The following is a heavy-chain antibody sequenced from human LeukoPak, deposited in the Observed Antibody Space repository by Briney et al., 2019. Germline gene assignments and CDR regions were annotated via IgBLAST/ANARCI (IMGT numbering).Heavy chain of an antibody. D-gene: IGHD3/OR15-3a*01. V-gene: IGHV3-48*01. CDR3: ARTGLGLYSFDY. CDR2: ITGSLNSI. Sequence: GGSLRLSCAASGFTFSSYSMNWVRQAPGKGLEWISCITGSLNSIHYADSVKGRFTISRDNAKNSVYLQMNGLRLEDTAVYYCARTGLGLYSFDYWGQGIQVTISS. CDR1: GFTFSSYS. J-gene: IGHJ4*02.